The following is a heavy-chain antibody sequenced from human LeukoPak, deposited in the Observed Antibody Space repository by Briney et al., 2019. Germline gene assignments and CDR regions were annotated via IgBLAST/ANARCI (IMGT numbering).Heavy chain of an antibody. D-gene: IGHD4-23*01. CDR3: ARDYGGSSPFDY. CDR1: GFTFSSFE. CDR2: ISSSGSTI. Sequence: GGSLRLSCAASGFTFSSFEMHWVRQAPGKGLEWVSYISSSGSTIYCADSVQGRFTISRDNAKNSLYLQMNSLRAEDTAVYYCARDYGGSSPFDYWGQGTLVTVSS. V-gene: IGHV3-48*03. J-gene: IGHJ4*02.